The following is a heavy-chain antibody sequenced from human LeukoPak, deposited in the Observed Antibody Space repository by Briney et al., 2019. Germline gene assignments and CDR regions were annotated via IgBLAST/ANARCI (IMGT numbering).Heavy chain of an antibody. J-gene: IGHJ4*02. CDR2: INPSGGST. CDR1: GYTFISYY. Sequence: ASVKVSCKASGYTFISYYMHWVRQAPGRGLEWMGVINPSGGSTGYAQKFQGRVTVTRDTSTSTVYMELSSLRSEDTAVYYCARDPVYGGNSLDYWGQGTLVTVSS. V-gene: IGHV1-46*01. D-gene: IGHD4-23*01. CDR3: ARDPVYGGNSLDY.